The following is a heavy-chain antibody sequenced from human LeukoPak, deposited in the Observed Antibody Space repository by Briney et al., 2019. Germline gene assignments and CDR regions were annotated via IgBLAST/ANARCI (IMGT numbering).Heavy chain of an antibody. CDR2: IYYSGST. CDR3: ARLHIDKVDY. CDR1: GGSISSSSYY. D-gene: IGHD2-21*01. J-gene: IGHJ4*02. Sequence: SETLSLTCTVSGGSISSSSYYWGWIRQTPGKGLEWIGSIYYSGSTYYNPSLKSRVTISVDTSKNQFSLKLSSVTAADTAVYYCARLHIDKVDYWGQGTLVTVSS. V-gene: IGHV4-39*01.